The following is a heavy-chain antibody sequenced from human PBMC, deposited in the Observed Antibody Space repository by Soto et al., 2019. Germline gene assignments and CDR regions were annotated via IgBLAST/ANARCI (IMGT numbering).Heavy chain of an antibody. CDR2: ISGGGGYT. Sequence: GGSLRLSCAVSGFPFSNYAMSWVRQAPGKGLEWVSIISGGGGYTFYAGSVKGRFTISRDNSKNTLYLQMNSLRAEDTAVYYCAREDYGRQHLDFWRQRTPFTVAS. CDR1: GFPFSNYA. V-gene: IGHV3-23*01. D-gene: IGHD4-17*01. J-gene: IGHJ4*02. CDR3: AREDYGRQHLDF.